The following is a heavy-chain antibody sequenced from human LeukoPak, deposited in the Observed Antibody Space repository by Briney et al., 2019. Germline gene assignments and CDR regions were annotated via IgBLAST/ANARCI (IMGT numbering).Heavy chain of an antibody. V-gene: IGHV4-38-2*02. CDR3: ARTNPTIAAVTHYYYYMDV. D-gene: IGHD6-6*01. CDR1: GYSISSGYY. Sequence: SETLSLTCTVSGYSISSGYYWGWIRQPPGKGLEWIGSIYHSGSTYYNPSLKSRVTISVDTSKNQFSLKLSSVTAADTAVYYCARTNPTIAAVTHYYYYMDVWGKGTTVTVSS. CDR2: IYHSGST. J-gene: IGHJ6*03.